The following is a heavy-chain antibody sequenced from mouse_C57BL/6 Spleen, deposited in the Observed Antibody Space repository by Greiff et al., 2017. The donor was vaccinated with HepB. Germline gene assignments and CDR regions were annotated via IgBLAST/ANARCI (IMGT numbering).Heavy chain of an antibody. D-gene: IGHD2-10*01. CDR1: GFTFSSYA. J-gene: IGHJ3*01. CDR3: TRAFYGSWFAY. Sequence: EVKLVESGEGLVKPGGSLKLSCAASGFTFSSYAMSWVRLTPEKRLEWVAYISSGGDYIYYADTVKGRFTISRDNARNTLYLQMSSLKSEDTAMYYCTRAFYGSWFAYWGQGTLVTVSA. V-gene: IGHV5-9-1*02. CDR2: ISSGGDYI.